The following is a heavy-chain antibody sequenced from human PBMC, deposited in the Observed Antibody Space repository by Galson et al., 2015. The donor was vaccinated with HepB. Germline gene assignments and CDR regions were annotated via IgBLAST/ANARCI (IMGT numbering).Heavy chain of an antibody. CDR3: ASGNVLVWFGESSDRNIFDY. V-gene: IGHV4-34*01. J-gene: IGHJ4*02. CDR2: INHSGST. Sequence: ETLSLTCAVYGGSFSGYYWSWIRQPPGKGLEWIGEINHSGSTNYNPPLKSRVTISVDTSRNQFSLKLSSVTAADTAVYYCASGNVLVWFGESSDRNIFDYWGQGTLVTVSS. D-gene: IGHD3-10*01. CDR1: GGSFSGYY.